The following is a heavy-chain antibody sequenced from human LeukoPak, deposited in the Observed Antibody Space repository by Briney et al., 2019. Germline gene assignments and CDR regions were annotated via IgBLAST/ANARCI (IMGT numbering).Heavy chain of an antibody. CDR1: GGSFSGYY. D-gene: IGHD3-10*01. Sequence: SETLSLTCAVYGGSFSGYYWSWIRQPPGKGLEWIGEINHSGSTNYNPSLKSRVTISVDTSKNQFSLKLSSVTAADTAVYYCARGRGFGELLAFDIWGQGTMATVSS. CDR3: ARGRGFGELLAFDI. V-gene: IGHV4-34*01. CDR2: INHSGST. J-gene: IGHJ3*02.